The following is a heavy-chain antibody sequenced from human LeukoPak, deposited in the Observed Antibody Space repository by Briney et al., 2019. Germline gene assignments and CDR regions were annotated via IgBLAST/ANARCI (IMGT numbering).Heavy chain of an antibody. CDR1: GYTFTGYY. D-gene: IGHD3-10*01. Sequence: ASVKVSCTASGYTFTGYYMHWVRQAPGQGLEWMGWINPNSGGTNYAQKFQGRVTMTRDTSISTAYMELSRLRSDDTAVYYCARDYFVVGSGSRNYYFDYWGQGTLVTVSS. J-gene: IGHJ4*02. V-gene: IGHV1-2*02. CDR2: INPNSGGT. CDR3: ARDYFVVGSGSRNYYFDY.